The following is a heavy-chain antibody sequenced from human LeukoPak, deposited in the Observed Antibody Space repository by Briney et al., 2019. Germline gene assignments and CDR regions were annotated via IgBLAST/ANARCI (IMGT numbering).Heavy chain of an antibody. Sequence: PGGSLRLSCAASGFTFSSYSMSWVRQAPGKGLEWVANINQDGSEKYYVDSVRGRFTISRDNAKNSLYVQMDSLRTEDTAVYYCARVAVAGYDYWGQGTLVTVSS. CDR3: ARVAVAGYDY. J-gene: IGHJ4*02. D-gene: IGHD6-19*01. CDR2: INQDGSEK. V-gene: IGHV3-7*01. CDR1: GFTFSSYS.